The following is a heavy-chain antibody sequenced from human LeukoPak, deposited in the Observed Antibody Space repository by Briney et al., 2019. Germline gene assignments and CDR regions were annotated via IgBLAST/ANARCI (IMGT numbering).Heavy chain of an antibody. Sequence: ASVKVSCKASGYTFTGYYMHWVRQAPGQGLEWMGWINPNSGGTNYAQKFQGRVTMTRDTSISTAYMELSRLRSDDTAVYYCARDLRTTNIAAAGPTPYWGQGTLVTVSS. CDR2: INPNSGGT. CDR1: GYTFTGYY. CDR3: ARDLRTTNIAAAGPTPY. V-gene: IGHV1-2*02. J-gene: IGHJ4*02. D-gene: IGHD6-13*01.